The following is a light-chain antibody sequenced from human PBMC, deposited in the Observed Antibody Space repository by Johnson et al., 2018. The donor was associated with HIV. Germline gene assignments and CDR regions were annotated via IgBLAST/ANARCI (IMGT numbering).Light chain of an antibody. CDR3: ATWDSSLSVYV. CDR1: SSNIGNNY. Sequence: QSVLTQPPSVSAAPGQKVTISCSGSSSNIGNNYVSWYQQVPGTAPKLLIYDNNKRPSGIPDRFSGSKSGTSATLVITGLQTGDEADYPWATWDSSLSVYVFGTGTKVTV. J-gene: IGLJ1*01. CDR2: DNN. V-gene: IGLV1-51*01.